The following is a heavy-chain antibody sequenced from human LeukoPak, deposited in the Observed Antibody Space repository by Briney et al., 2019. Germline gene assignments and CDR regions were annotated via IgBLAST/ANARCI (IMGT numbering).Heavy chain of an antibody. CDR2: ISSSGSTI. Sequence: GGSLRLSCAASGFTFSDYYMSWIRQAPGKGLEWVSYISSSGSTIYYADSVKGRFTISRDNAKNSLYLQMNSLSAEDTAVYYCARGVQLWGFYAFDIWGQGTMVTVSS. CDR1: GFTFSDYY. J-gene: IGHJ3*02. V-gene: IGHV3-11*01. D-gene: IGHD5-18*01. CDR3: ARGVQLWGFYAFDI.